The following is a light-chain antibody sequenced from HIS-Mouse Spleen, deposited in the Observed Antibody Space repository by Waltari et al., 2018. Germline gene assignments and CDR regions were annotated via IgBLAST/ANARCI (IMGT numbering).Light chain of an antibody. CDR2: DAS. J-gene: IGKJ4*01. CDR1: QDISNY. Sequence: DIQMTQSPSSLSASVGDRDPITCQASQDISNYLNWYQQKPGKTPKLLIYDASNLETGVPSRFSGSGSGTDFTVTISSLQPEDIAAYYCQQYDNLPLTFGGGTKVEMK. V-gene: IGKV1-33*01. CDR3: QQYDNLPLT.